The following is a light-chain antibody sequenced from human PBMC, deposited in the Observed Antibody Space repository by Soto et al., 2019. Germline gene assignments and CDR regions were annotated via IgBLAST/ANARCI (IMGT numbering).Light chain of an antibody. CDR1: SSDVGGYNY. V-gene: IGLV2-14*01. Sequence: QSALTQPASVSGSPGQSITISCTGTSSDVGGYNYVSWYQHHPGKAPKLMIYEVSNRPSGVSNRFSGSKSGNTASLTISGLQAEDEADYYCISYTTNSPFWLFGGGTKVTVL. CDR3: ISYTTNSPFWL. CDR2: EVS. J-gene: IGLJ3*02.